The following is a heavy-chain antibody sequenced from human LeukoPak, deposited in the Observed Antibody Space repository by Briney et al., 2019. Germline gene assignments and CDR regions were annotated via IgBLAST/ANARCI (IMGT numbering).Heavy chain of an antibody. V-gene: IGHV5-51*01. CDR2: IYPGDSDT. CDR3: ATGPYYYDSSGYYDGLDY. D-gene: IGHD3-22*01. J-gene: IGHJ4*02. Sequence: GESLKISCKGSGYSFTSYWIGWVRQMPGRGLAWMGMIYPGDSDTRYSPSFQGQVTISADKSISTAYLQWSSLKASDTAMYYCATGPYYYDSSGYYDGLDYWGQGTLVTVSS. CDR1: GYSFTSYW.